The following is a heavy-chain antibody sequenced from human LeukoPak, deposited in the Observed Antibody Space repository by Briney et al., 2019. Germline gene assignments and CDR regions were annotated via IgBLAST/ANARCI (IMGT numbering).Heavy chain of an antibody. Sequence: GGSLGLSCAASGFTFSSYAMSWVRQAPGKGLEWVSAISGSGGSTSYAQKFQGRVTMTRDTSTSTVYMEVSSLKSEDTAVYYCARTSGDQRGAFDIWGQGTMVTVSS. V-gene: IGHV3-23*01. J-gene: IGHJ3*02. D-gene: IGHD4-17*01. CDR3: ARTSGDQRGAFDI. CDR1: GFTFSSYA. CDR2: ISGSGGST.